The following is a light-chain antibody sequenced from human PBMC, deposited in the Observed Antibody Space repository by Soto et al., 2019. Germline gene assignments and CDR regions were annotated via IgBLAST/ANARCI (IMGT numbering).Light chain of an antibody. Sequence: EIVLTQSPGTLSLSPGERATFSCRASQSIDSAYLAWYQQKPGQAPRLLIYATSSRAPGIPDRFSGSGSGTDFTLTISRLEPEDFAVYFCQQYDTSPRSCGQATMVVIK. J-gene: IGKJ1*01. CDR2: ATS. V-gene: IGKV3-20*01. CDR3: QQYDTSPRS. CDR1: QSIDSAY.